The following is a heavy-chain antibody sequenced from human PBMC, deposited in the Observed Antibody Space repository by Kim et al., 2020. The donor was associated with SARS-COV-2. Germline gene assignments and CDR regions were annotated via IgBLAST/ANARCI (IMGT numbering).Heavy chain of an antibody. CDR1: GGTFSSYA. CDR3: ARVCIAARVYYYYGMDV. D-gene: IGHD6-6*01. J-gene: IGHJ6*02. V-gene: IGHV1-69*13. CDR2: IIPIFGTA. Sequence: SVKVSCKSSGGTFSSYAISWVRQAPGQGLEWMGGIIPIFGTANYAQKFQGRVTITADESTSTAYMELSSLRSEDTAVYYCARVCIAARVYYYYGMDVWGQGTTVTVSS.